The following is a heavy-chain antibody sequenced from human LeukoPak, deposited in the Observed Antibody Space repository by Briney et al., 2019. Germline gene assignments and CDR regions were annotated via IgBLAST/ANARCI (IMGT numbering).Heavy chain of an antibody. V-gene: IGHV1-69*05. Sequence: ASVKVSCKASGGTFSSYAISWVRQAPGQGLEWMGGIIPIFGTANYAQKFQGRVTITTDESTSTAYMELSSLRSEDTAVYYCAIPGPLYDSSGYPRHYYYYMDVWGKGTTVTVSS. D-gene: IGHD3-22*01. CDR3: AIPGPLYDSSGYPRHYYYYMDV. J-gene: IGHJ6*03. CDR1: GGTFSSYA. CDR2: IIPIFGTA.